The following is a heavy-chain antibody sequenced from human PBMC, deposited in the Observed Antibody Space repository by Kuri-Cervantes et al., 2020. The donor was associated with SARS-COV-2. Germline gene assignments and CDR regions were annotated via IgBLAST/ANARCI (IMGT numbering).Heavy chain of an antibody. Sequence: GESLKISCAASGFTFSSYSMNRVRQAPGKGLEWVSSISSSSSYIYYADSVKGRFTISRDNAKNSLYLQMNSLRPEDTAFYYCTKDRAALLGYTFGPDLDYWGQGTQVTVSS. CDR3: TKDRAALLGYTFGPDLDY. V-gene: IGHV3-21*04. CDR2: ISSSSSYI. D-gene: IGHD5-18*01. J-gene: IGHJ4*02. CDR1: GFTFSSYS.